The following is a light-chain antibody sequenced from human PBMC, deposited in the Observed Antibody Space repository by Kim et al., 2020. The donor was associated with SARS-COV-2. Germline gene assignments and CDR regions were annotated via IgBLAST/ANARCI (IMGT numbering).Light chain of an antibody. V-gene: IGLV2-23*01. Sequence: GQSIAGSCTGSSSVVGSYDLVSWYQQHPGKAPKLIINEDTKRPSGVSNRVSGSKSGNTASLTISGLQAEDEAEYHCCSYAGTSTYVFGTGTKVTVL. CDR1: SSVVGSYDL. CDR2: EDT. J-gene: IGLJ1*01. CDR3: CSYAGTSTYV.